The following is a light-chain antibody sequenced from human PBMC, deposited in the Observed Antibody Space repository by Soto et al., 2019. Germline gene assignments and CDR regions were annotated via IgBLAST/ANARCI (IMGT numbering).Light chain of an antibody. V-gene: IGKV4-1*01. CDR1: QSVLYSSNNQNY. J-gene: IGKJ1*01. CDR2: WAS. CDR3: QQYYSTPPT. Sequence: DIVMTQSPDSLAVSLGERATINCNSSQSVLYSSNNQNYLAWYQQKPGQPPKLLIYWASTRESGVPDRFSGSGSGTDFTLTISSLQAEDVAVYYCQQYYSTPPTFGQGTKVEIK.